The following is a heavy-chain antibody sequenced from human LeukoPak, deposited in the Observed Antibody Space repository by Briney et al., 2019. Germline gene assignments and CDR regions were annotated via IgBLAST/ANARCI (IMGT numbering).Heavy chain of an antibody. CDR1: GDSIRNYY. D-gene: IGHD6-6*01. V-gene: IGHV4-59*08. Sequence: PSETLSLTCIVSGDSIRNYYWSWIRQTPGKGLEWIGHIYDSGSTNYNPSLKSRVTISVDTSKNQFSLKVSSVTAADTAVYYCAGLARGRWFDPWGQGTLVTVSS. CDR3: AGLARGRWFDP. CDR2: IYDSGST. J-gene: IGHJ5*02.